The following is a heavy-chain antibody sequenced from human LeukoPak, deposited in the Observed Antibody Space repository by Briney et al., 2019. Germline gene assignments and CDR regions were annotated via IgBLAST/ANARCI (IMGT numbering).Heavy chain of an antibody. J-gene: IGHJ3*02. CDR2: IYNSGST. CDR1: GGSISSYY. D-gene: IGHD1-26*01. CDR3: ARVGQGGFDI. Sequence: SETLSLTCTVSGGSISSYYWSWIRQPAGKGLEWIGRIYNSGSTNYNPSLRSRVAMSVDTPKNQFSLKLSSVTAADTAVYYCARVGQGGFDIWGQGTVVTVSS. V-gene: IGHV4-4*07.